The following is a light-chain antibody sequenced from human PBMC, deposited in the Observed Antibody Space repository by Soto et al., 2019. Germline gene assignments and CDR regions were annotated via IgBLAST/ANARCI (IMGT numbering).Light chain of an antibody. CDR3: QQYGSSPYT. V-gene: IGKV3-20*01. Sequence: EVVLTQSTGTLSLSPGERATLSCRASQSVSRSYLAWYQQKPGQAPRLLIYIASSRATGIPDRFSGSGSGTDFTLTISRLEPEDFAMYYCQQYGSSPYTFGQGTKLEIK. CDR1: QSVSRSY. CDR2: IAS. J-gene: IGKJ2*01.